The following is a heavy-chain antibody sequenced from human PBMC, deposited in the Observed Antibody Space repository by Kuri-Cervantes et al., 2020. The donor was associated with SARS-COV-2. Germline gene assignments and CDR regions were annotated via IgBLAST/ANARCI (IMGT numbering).Heavy chain of an antibody. V-gene: IGHV4-38-2*01. Sequence: SETLSLTCAVSGYSITSGYYWGWIRQSPGTGLEWIGNIYHTGSTDYNPSLKSRVTISVDTSKNQISLKLNSVTAADTAVYYCARVDWGSGHFDYWGQGILVTVSS. J-gene: IGHJ4*02. CDR3: ARVDWGSGHFDY. CDR1: GYSITSGYY. CDR2: IYHTGST. D-gene: IGHD3/OR15-3a*01.